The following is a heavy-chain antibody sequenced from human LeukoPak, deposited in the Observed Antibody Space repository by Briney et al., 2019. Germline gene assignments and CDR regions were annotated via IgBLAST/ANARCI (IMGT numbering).Heavy chain of an antibody. CDR3: AKDGGEYYDILTGYYPRLYYMDV. J-gene: IGHJ6*03. CDR2: ISGSGGNT. V-gene: IGHV3-23*01. D-gene: IGHD3-9*01. Sequence: GGSLRLSCAASEFTFSSYAMTWVRQAPGKGLEWVSAISGSGGNTYYADSVKGRFTISRDNSKNTLYLQMNSLRAEDTAVYYCAKDGGEYYDILTGYYPRLYYMDVWGKGTTVTISS. CDR1: EFTFSSYA.